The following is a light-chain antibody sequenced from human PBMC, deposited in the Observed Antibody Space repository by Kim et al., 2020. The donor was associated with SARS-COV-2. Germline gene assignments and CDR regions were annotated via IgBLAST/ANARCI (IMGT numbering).Light chain of an antibody. CDR1: QDIRNY. CDR2: DAS. V-gene: IGKV1-33*01. CDR3: QQYDNLPLT. J-gene: IGKJ4*01. Sequence: ASVGDRVTITCQASQDIRNYVNWYQQKPGKAPHLLIYDASRLDVGVPARFSGSGSGTSFTFTISSLQPEDRATYYCQQYDNLPLTFGGGTKVDIK.